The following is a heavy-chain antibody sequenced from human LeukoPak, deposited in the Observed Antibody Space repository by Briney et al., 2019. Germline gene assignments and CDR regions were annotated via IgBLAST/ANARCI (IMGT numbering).Heavy chain of an antibody. V-gene: IGHV3-64*02. D-gene: IGHD6-19*01. Sequence: PGGSLRLSCVAPGFTFSTSIMHWVRQAPGKGLEYVSVITGDGDIIAYADSVKGRFTISRDNSENTLYLQMGSLRPEDMAVYYCARGVYSSGRADVFDIWGQGTKVIVSS. CDR1: GFTFSTSI. J-gene: IGHJ3*02. CDR2: ITGDGDII. CDR3: ARGVYSSGRADVFDI.